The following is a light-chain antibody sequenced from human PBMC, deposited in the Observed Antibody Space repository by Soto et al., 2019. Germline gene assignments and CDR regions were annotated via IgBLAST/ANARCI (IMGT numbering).Light chain of an antibody. V-gene: IGLV2-14*01. CDR1: SSDVGGYNY. CDR2: DVS. Sequence: QSALTQPASVSGSPGQSITISCTGTSSDVGGYNYVSWYQQHPGKAPKLMIYDVSNRPSGVSNRFSGSKSGNTASLTISGRQAEDDADYYCSSYTSSSTLEVFGTGTKVTVL. CDR3: SSYTSSSTLEV. J-gene: IGLJ1*01.